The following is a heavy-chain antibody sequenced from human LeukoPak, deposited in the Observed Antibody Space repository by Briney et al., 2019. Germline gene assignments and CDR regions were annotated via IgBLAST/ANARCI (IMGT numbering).Heavy chain of an antibody. CDR2: IYPGDSDT. J-gene: IGHJ3*02. D-gene: IGHD2-15*01. CDR3: ATHLYCSGGSCYWARAFDI. Sequence: GESLKISCKGYGYSFTSYWIGCVRQMPGKGLEWMGIIYPGDSDTRYSPSFQGQVTISADKSISTAYLQWSSLKASDTAMYYCATHLYCSGGSCYWARAFDIWGQGTMVTVSS. V-gene: IGHV5-51*01. CDR1: GYSFTSYW.